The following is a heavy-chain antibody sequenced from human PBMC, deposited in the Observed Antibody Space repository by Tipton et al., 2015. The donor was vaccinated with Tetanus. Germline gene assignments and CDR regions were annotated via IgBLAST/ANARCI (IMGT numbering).Heavy chain of an antibody. J-gene: IGHJ4*02. Sequence: TLSLTCSVSGGSISGSSYYWSWIPQPPGKALEWIGSIYNSGSTFYHPSLQRRVTISVDTSKNHFSLSLSSVTAADTAVYFCARHRPPYYYGSGSYLDYWGQGTPVAVSS. CDR3: ARHRPPYYYGSGSYLDY. CDR2: IYNSGST. CDR1: GGSISGSSYY. V-gene: IGHV4-39*01. D-gene: IGHD3-10*01.